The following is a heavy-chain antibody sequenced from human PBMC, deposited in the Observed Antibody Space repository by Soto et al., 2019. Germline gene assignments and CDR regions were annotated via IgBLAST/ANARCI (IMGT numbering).Heavy chain of an antibody. CDR2: INWNSGDK. J-gene: IGHJ4*02. CDR1: GFKFDDFA. Sequence: VQMVESGGGLVKPGMSLRLSCAASGFKFDDFAMHWVRQGQGKGLEWDAGINWNSGDKDYGDSAKGRFVISRDNGKRSLDLQMNSLRPEDTAVYYCVRGRGPMNRGYFYSWGRGTLVTVSP. D-gene: IGHD3-10*01. V-gene: IGHV3-9*01. CDR3: VRGRGPMNRGYFYS.